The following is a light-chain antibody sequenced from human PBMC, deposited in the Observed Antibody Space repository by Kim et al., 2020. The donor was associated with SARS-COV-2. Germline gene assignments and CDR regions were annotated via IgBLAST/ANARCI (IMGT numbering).Light chain of an antibody. CDR1: QNIGTS. Sequence: LSPGERATRSCRASQNIGTSLTGYQQKPGQAPRLLIYDTSNRATGIPARFSGSGSGTDFTLTISSLEPEDFAIYYCQQRNSWPLTFGGGTKVDIK. CDR2: DTS. CDR3: QQRNSWPLT. V-gene: IGKV3-11*01. J-gene: IGKJ4*01.